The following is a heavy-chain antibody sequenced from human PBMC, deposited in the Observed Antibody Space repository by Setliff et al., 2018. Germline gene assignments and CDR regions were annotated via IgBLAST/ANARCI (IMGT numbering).Heavy chain of an antibody. J-gene: IGHJ4*02. CDR3: ARRGKYSSLV. V-gene: IGHV4-59*01. Sequence: PSETLSLTCPVSGGSISSYYWSWIRQPPGKGLEWIGYIYYSGSTNYNPSLKSRVTISVDTSKNQFSLKLSSVTAADTAVYYCARRGKYSSLVWGQGTLVTVSS. CDR1: GGSISSYY. CDR2: IYYSGST. D-gene: IGHD2-15*01.